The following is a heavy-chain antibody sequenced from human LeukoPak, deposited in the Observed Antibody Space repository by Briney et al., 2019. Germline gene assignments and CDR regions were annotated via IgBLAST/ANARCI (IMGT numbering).Heavy chain of an antibody. D-gene: IGHD3-10*01. CDR1: GVSISSYY. Sequence: SETLSLTCTVSGVSISSYYWSWIRQSAGKGLEWIGRIYPSGNTKYNPSLKSRGTISVDKSKNQFSLKLSSVTAADTAMYYCASGYVGSSPFEYWGQGTLVTVSS. CDR2: IYPSGNT. J-gene: IGHJ4*02. V-gene: IGHV4-4*07. CDR3: ASGYVGSSPFEY.